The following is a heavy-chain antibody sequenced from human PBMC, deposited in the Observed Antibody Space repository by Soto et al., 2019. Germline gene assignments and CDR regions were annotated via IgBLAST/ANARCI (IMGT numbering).Heavy chain of an antibody. D-gene: IGHD3-10*01. CDR2: INHSGRT. V-gene: IGHV4-34*01. CDR1: GGSFSGYY. CDR3: ARVATMVRGVVYYYYGVDV. J-gene: IGHJ6*02. Sequence: PSETLSLTCDVYGGSFSGYYWSWVRQPPGKGLEWIGEINHSGRTNYNPSLKSRVTISLDTPKNQFSSKLTSVTAADTAVYYCARVATMVRGVVYYYYGVDVWGQGTTVTVSS.